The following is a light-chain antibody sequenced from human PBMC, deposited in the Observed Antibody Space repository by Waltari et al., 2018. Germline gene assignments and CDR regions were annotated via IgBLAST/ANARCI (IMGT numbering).Light chain of an antibody. CDR2: NVS. CDR1: SSDVGGYKY. CDR3: CSYAGSTTSVV. V-gene: IGLV2-23*02. J-gene: IGLJ3*02. Sequence: QSALTQPASVSGSPGQSITISCTGTSSDVGGYKYVSWYQQNPGKAPKRMIYNVSKRPSGFSNRCSGSKSGNTASLTISGLQAEDEADYYCCSYAGSTTSVVFGGGTKVTVL.